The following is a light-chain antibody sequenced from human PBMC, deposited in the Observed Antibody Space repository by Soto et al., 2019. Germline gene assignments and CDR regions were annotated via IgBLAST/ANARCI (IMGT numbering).Light chain of an antibody. CDR2: LNSDGRH. Sequence: QSVLTQSPSASASLGASVKLTCTLSSGHSTYAIAWHQQQPEKGPRYLMKLNSDGRHSKGDGIPDRFSGTSSGAERYLTISSLQSEDEADYYCQSWATRSHAVFGGGTKLTVL. CDR1: SGHSTYA. CDR3: QSWATRSHAV. V-gene: IGLV4-69*01. J-gene: IGLJ2*01.